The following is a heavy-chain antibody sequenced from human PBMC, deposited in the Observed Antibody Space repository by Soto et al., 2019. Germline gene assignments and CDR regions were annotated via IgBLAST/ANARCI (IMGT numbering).Heavy chain of an antibody. Sequence: ASVKVSCKASGYTFPSYGISWVRQAPGQGLEWMGWISAYNGNTNYAQKLQGRVTMTTDTSTSTAYMELRSLRSDDTAVYYCARDRDIVVVPAPHNWFDPWGQGTLVTVSS. CDR3: ARDRDIVVVPAPHNWFDP. CDR2: ISAYNGNT. V-gene: IGHV1-18*01. J-gene: IGHJ5*02. D-gene: IGHD2-2*01. CDR1: GYTFPSYG.